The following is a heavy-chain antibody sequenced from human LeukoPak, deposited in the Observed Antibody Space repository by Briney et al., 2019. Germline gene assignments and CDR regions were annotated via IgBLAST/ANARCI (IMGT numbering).Heavy chain of an antibody. CDR2: ISGSGGST. D-gene: IGHD3-9*01. Sequence: GGSLRLSCAASRFTFSSYAMSWVRQAPGKGLEWVSAISGSGGSTYYADSVKGRFTISRENSKNTLYLQMNSLRAEDTAVYYCARAIQELYFDWSLVGNYYYHYVDVWGKGTTVTISS. V-gene: IGHV3-23*01. CDR3: ARAIQELYFDWSLVGNYYYHYVDV. CDR1: RFTFSSYA. J-gene: IGHJ6*03.